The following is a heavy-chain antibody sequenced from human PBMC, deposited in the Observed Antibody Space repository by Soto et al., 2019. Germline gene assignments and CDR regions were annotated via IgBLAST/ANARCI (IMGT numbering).Heavy chain of an antibody. V-gene: IGHV1-2*02. CDR1: GYTLTDYY. J-gene: IGHJ6*02. D-gene: IGHD1-7*01. CDR3: ARKLELRGSYYYYDMDV. Sequence: ASVKVSCKASGYTLTDYYMHWVRQAPGQGLEWMGWINPNSGGTNYAQKFQGRVTMTRDTSISTAYMELSRLRSDDTAVYYCARKLELRGSYYYYDMDVWGQGTTVTVSS. CDR2: INPNSGGT.